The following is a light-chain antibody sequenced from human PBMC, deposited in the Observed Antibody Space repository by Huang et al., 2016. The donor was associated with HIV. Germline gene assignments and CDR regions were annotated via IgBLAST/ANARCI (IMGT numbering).Light chain of an antibody. CDR3: QQYDQWPPGYT. Sequence: EIVMTQSPATLFVSPGERATLSCRASQSISSNLAWYQQKPGQAPRVLIYGASTRASGVPARFSGAGSGTEFTLPISSLQSEDLAVYYCQQYDQWPPGYTFGQGTKL. V-gene: IGKV3-15*01. CDR2: GAS. CDR1: QSISSN. J-gene: IGKJ2*01.